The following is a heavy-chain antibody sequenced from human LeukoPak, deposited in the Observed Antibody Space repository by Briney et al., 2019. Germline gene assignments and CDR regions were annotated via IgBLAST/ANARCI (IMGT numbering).Heavy chain of an antibody. CDR3: ARVSSSWSNYYYYYYMDV. D-gene: IGHD6-13*01. V-gene: IGHV6-1*01. Sequence: SQTLSLTCAISGDSVSSNSAAWNWIRQSPSRGLEWLGRTYYRSKWYNDYAVSVKSRITINPDTSKNQFSLQLNSVTPKDTAVYYCARVSSSWSNYYYYYYMDVWGKGTTVTISS. CDR1: GDSVSSNSAA. J-gene: IGHJ6*03. CDR2: TYYRSKWYN.